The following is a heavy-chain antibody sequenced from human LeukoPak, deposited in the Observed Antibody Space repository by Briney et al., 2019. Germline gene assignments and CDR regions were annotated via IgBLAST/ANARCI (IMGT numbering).Heavy chain of an antibody. D-gene: IGHD2-21*01. CDR2: ISYDGSNK. J-gene: IGHJ6*02. V-gene: IGHV3-30*03. CDR1: GFTFSRYG. CDR3: VFFFKQKTAYEMDV. Sequence: GGSQRLSCAASGFTFSRYGMHWVRKAPGKGLEWVAVISYDGSNKYYADSVKGRFTISRDNSKNTLYLQMNSLRAEDTAVYYCVFFFKQKTAYEMDVWGQGTTVTVSS.